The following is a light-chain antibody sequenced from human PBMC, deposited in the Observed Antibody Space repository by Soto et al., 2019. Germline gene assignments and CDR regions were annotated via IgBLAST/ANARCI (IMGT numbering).Light chain of an antibody. CDR3: SSYTSSSTLI. J-gene: IGLJ2*01. CDR2: DVM. Sequence: QSALTQPASVSGSPGQSITISCTGTSSDVGGYNYVSWYQQHPGKAPKVMIYDVMNRPSGVSNRFSGSKSGITASLTISGLQAEDEADYYCSSYTSSSTLIFGGGTKVIVL. V-gene: IGLV2-14*01. CDR1: SSDVGGYNY.